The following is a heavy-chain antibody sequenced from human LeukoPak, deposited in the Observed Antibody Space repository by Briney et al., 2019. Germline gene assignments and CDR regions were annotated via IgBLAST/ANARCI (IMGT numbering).Heavy chain of an antibody. J-gene: IGHJ4*02. CDR2: ISGSGGST. D-gene: IGHD5-18*01. V-gene: IGHV3-23*01. Sequence: GGSLRLSCAASGFTFSSYAMSWVRQAPGKGLERVSAISGSGGSTYYADSVKGRFTISRDNSKNTLYLQMNSLRAEDTAVYYCAKDRANVDTAMVPDYWGQGTLVTVSS. CDR1: GFTFSSYA. CDR3: AKDRANVDTAMVPDY.